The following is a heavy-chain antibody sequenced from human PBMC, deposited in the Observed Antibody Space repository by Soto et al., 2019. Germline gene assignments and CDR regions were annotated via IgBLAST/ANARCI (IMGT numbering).Heavy chain of an antibody. CDR2: IKAPGSPT. D-gene: IGHD3-9*01. CDR1: GETLSTSV. CDR3: AKDRHPDGIWTFDS. Sequence: PGWSPRLSCVASGETLSTSVVAWVFQDTGKGLEWVSGIKAPGSPTYYAASVKGRFTVSRDSSKKMLFLQMNSLRDEDTAVYYCAKDRHPDGIWTFDSWGPGTLVTVSS. V-gene: IGHV3-23*01. J-gene: IGHJ4*02.